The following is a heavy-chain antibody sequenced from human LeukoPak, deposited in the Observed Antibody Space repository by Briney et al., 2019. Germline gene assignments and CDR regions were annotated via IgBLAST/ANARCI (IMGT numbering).Heavy chain of an antibody. Sequence: EWVANIKGDGSEKNYVDSVKGRFTISRDNAKNSLYLQMNGLRAEDTAVYYCARDPAEADCWGQGTLVTVSS. CDR3: ARDPAEADC. CDR2: IKGDGSEK. J-gene: IGHJ4*02. V-gene: IGHV3-7*01.